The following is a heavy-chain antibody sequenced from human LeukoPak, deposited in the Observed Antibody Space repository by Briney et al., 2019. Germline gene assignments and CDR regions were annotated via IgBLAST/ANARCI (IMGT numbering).Heavy chain of an antibody. V-gene: IGHV3-74*01. D-gene: IGHD6-19*01. CDR2: INSDGSST. J-gene: IGHJ4*02. CDR1: GFTFSSYW. CDR3: SRGSSGWYLDDY. Sequence: GGSLRLSCAASGFTFSSYWMHWVRQAPGKGLVWVSRINSDGSSTSYADSVKGRFTISRDNAKNTLYLQMNSLRAEDTAVYYCSRGSSGWYLDDYWGQGTLVTVSS.